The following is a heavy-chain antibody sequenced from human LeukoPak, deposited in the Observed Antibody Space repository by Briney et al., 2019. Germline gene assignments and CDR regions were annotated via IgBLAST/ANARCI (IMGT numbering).Heavy chain of an antibody. CDR1: GYTFTSYA. CDR2: INAGNGNT. D-gene: IGHD2-15*01. Sequence: GASGTVSCKASGYTFTSYAMHWVRQAPGQRLEWMGWINAGNGNTKYSQKFQGRVTITRDTSASTAYMELSSLRSEDTAVYYCARGVKPLGYCSGGSCYWFDPWGQGTLVTVSS. V-gene: IGHV1-3*01. CDR3: ARGVKPLGYCSGGSCYWFDP. J-gene: IGHJ5*02.